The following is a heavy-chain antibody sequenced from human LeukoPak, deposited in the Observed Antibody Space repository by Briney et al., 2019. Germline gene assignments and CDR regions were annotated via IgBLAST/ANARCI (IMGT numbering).Heavy chain of an antibody. Sequence: GGSLRLSCAASGFTVSSNYMSWVRQAPGKGLERVSVIYSGGSTYYADSVKGRFTISRDNSKNTLYLQMNSLRAEDTAVYYCARLDYGDYFNQDAFDIWGQGTMVTVSS. CDR2: IYSGGST. CDR3: ARLDYGDYFNQDAFDI. CDR1: GFTVSSNY. D-gene: IGHD4-17*01. V-gene: IGHV3-53*01. J-gene: IGHJ3*02.